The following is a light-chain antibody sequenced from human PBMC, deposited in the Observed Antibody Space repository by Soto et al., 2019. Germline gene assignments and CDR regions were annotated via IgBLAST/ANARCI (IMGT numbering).Light chain of an antibody. V-gene: IGKV4-1*01. J-gene: IGKJ1*01. Sequence: IVMAHARAERGVCRAESATINCNSSQSVLYSSNNKNYLAWYQQKPGQPPKLIIYWASTRESGVPDRFSGSGSGTDLTLTISSLQAEDVAVYYCQQYYSTPRAWTFGQGTKVDI. CDR3: QQYYSTPRAWT. CDR1: QSVLYSSNNKNY. CDR2: WAS.